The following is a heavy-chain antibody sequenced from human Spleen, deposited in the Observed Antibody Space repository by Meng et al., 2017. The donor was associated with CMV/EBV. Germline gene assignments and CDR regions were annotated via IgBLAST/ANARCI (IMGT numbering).Heavy chain of an antibody. D-gene: IGHD1-26*01. CDR2: IRYDGGTI. V-gene: IGHV3-30*02. CDR1: GFTFSNYG. CDR3: ARGDAGSFEGWFDP. Sequence: GESLKISCAASGFTFSNYGMHWVRQAPGKGLEWVAFIRYDGGTIYYADSVKGRFTVSRDNAKSSLYLQMNSLRVEDTAIYYCARGDAGSFEGWFDPWGQGTLVTVSS. J-gene: IGHJ5*02.